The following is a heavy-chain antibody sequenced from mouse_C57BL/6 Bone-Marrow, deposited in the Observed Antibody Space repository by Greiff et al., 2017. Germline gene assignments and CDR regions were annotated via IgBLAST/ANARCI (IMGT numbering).Heavy chain of an antibody. J-gene: IGHJ2*01. D-gene: IGHD4-1*02. CDR1: GFTFSSYG. CDR2: ISSGGSYT. Sequence: EVKLMESGGDLVKPGGSLKLSCAASGFTFSSYGMSWVRQTPDKRLEWVATISSGGSYTYYPDSVKGRFTISRDNAKNTLYLQMSSLKSEDTAMYYCARRGLSTGTDFDYWGQGTTLTVSS. CDR3: ARRGLSTGTDFDY. V-gene: IGHV5-6*02.